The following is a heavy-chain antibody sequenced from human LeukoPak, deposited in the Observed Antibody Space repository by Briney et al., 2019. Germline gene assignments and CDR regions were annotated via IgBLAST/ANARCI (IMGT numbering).Heavy chain of an antibody. CDR1: GFTFSSYA. D-gene: IGHD3-3*02. CDR2: ISGSGGST. Sequence: GGSLRLSCAASGFTFSSYAMSWVRQAPGKGLEWVSAISGSGGSTYYADSVKGRFTISRGNSKNTLYLLMNSLRAEDTAVYYCTRQSIPGIVDSWGQGTLVTVCS. V-gene: IGHV3-23*01. CDR3: TRQSIPGIVDS. J-gene: IGHJ4*02.